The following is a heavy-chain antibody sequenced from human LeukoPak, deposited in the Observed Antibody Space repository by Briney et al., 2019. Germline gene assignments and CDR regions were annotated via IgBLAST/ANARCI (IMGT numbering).Heavy chain of an antibody. Sequence: GESLKISCKGSGYSFTSYWIGWVRQMPGKGLEWMGIIYPGDSDTRYSPSFQGQVTISADKSINTAFVQWSSLKASDTAIYYCARRTPEYTNRWYFDLWGRGTLVAVSS. CDR2: IYPGDSDT. D-gene: IGHD6-6*01. CDR1: GYSFTSYW. CDR3: ARRTPEYTNRWYFDL. V-gene: IGHV5-51*01. J-gene: IGHJ2*01.